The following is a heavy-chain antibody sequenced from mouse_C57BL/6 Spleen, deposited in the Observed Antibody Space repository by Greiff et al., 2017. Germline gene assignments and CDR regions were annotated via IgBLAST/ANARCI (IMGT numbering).Heavy chain of an antibody. CDR1: GYAFSSSW. Sequence: QVQLKESGPELVKPGASVKISCKASGYAFSSSWMNWVKQRPGKGLEWIGRIYPGDGDTKYNGKFKGKATLTADKSSSTAYMQLSSLTSEDSAVYFCARGDYFDYWGQGTTLTVSS. CDR2: IYPGDGDT. V-gene: IGHV1-82*01. CDR3: ARGDYFDY. J-gene: IGHJ2*01.